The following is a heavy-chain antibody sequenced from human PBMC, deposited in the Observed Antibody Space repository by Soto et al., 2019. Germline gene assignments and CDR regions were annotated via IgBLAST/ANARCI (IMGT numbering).Heavy chain of an antibody. CDR2: IKQDGSEK. D-gene: IGHD2-2*01. CDR3: AREYCSSTSCQFDY. CDR1: GFTFSSYW. Sequence: GGSLRLSCAASGFTFSSYWMSWVRQAPGKGLGWVANIKQDGSEKYYVDSVKGRFTISRDNAKNSLYLQMNSLRAEDTAVYYCAREYCSSTSCQFDYWGQGTLVTVSS. V-gene: IGHV3-7*01. J-gene: IGHJ4*02.